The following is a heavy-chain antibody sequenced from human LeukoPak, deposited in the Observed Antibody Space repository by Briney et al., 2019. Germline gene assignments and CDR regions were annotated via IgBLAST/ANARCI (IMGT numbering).Heavy chain of an antibody. CDR1: GGSFSGYY. J-gene: IGHJ5*02. CDR2: INHSGST. D-gene: IGHD3/OR15-3a*01. V-gene: IGHV4-34*01. CDR3: ARRGVPDWT. Sequence: SETLSLTCAVYGGSFSGYYWSWIRQPPGKGLEWIWEINHSGSTNYNPSLKSRVTISVDTSKNQFSLKLSSVTAADTAVYYCARRGVPDWTWGQGTLVTVSS.